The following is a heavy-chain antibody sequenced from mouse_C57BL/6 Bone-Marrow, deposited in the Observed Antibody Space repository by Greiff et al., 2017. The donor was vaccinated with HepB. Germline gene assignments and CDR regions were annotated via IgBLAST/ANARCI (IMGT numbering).Heavy chain of an antibody. CDR1: GYSFTDYN. J-gene: IGHJ1*01. CDR3: TRSVWILISTVVANPHCYFDF. CDR2: INPNYGTT. D-gene: IGHD1-1*01. Sequence: VHVKQSGPELVKPGASVKISCKASGYSFTDYNMNWVKQSNGKSLEWIGVINPNYGTTSYNQKFKGKATLTVDQSSSTAYMQLNSLTSEDSAVCYCTRSVWILISTVVANPHCYFDFWGWGTTVTV. V-gene: IGHV1-39*01.